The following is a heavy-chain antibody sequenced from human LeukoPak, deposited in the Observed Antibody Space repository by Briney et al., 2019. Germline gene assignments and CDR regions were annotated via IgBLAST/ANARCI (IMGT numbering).Heavy chain of an antibody. CDR1: GYTFDDYG. CDR2: INWSGGST. J-gene: IGHJ4*02. Sequence: GGSLRLSCAASGYTFDDYGMSWVRQAPGKGREWVSGINWSGGSTLYADSVKGRFTISRDNAKNSLYVQMNSLRVEDTALYYCVRGESRGYYRHWGQGTLVTVSS. V-gene: IGHV3-20*04. D-gene: IGHD3-22*01. CDR3: VRGESRGYYRH.